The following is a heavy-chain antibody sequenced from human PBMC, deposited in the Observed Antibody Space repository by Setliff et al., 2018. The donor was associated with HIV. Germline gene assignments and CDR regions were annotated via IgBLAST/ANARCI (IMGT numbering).Heavy chain of an antibody. V-gene: IGHV4-39*07. Sequence: PSETLSLTCTVSAGSIRSSTYYWAWIRQPPGKGLEWIGTIYYSGSTYYNPSLKSRATISVDTSKNQFSLKLSSVTAADTAVYYCAKVDTAMVVHYYDSSGYLRPFDSWGQGTLVTVSS. J-gene: IGHJ4*02. CDR3: AKVDTAMVVHYYDSSGYLRPFDS. D-gene: IGHD3-22*01. CDR1: AGSIRSSTYY. CDR2: IYYSGST.